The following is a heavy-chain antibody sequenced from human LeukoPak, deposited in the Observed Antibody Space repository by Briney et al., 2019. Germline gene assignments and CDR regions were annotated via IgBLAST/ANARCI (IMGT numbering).Heavy chain of an antibody. V-gene: IGHV3-30*18. CDR3: AKDEVRGLLDY. CDR1: GFTFSSYG. J-gene: IGHJ4*02. CDR2: ISYDGSNK. D-gene: IGHD3-10*01. Sequence: GGSLRLSCAASGFTFSSYGMHWVRQAPGKGLGWVAVISYDGSNKYYADSVKGRFTISRDNSKNTLYLQMNSLRAEDTAVYYCAKDEVRGLLDYWGQGTLVTVSS.